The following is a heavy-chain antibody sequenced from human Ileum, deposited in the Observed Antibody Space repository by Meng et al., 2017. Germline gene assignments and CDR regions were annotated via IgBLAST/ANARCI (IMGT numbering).Heavy chain of an antibody. CDR2: IFQSGRT. D-gene: IGHD3-22*01. CDR1: GTW. V-gene: IGHV4-4*02. Sequence: VLLPACGPRLVEPSGHLPLTCAVSGTWWSWVRQPPGKGLEWIGEIFQSGRTNYNPSLESRVTISIDKSKSQISLQLSAVTAADTAVYSCATSNDRDVYYLGYWGQGTLVTVSS. J-gene: IGHJ4*02. CDR3: ATSNDRDVYYLGY.